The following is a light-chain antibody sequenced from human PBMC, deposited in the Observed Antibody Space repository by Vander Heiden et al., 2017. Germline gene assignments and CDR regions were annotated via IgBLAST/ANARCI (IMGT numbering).Light chain of an antibody. CDR3: QQDDSTPLN. V-gene: IGKV4-1*01. J-gene: IGKJ2*01. CDR2: WAS. Sequence: DIVMTQSPDSLSVSLGERATINCKSSQSVLYSSNNMNYLAWYQQKPGQPPKLLIYWASTRESGVPDRFSGSGSGTDFTLTISSLQAEDVAVYFCQQDDSTPLNFGQGTKLEIK. CDR1: QSVLYSSNNMNY.